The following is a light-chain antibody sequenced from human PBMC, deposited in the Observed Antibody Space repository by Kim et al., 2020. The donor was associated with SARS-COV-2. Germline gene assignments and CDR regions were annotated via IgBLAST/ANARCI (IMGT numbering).Light chain of an antibody. CDR2: GAS. J-gene: IGKJ4*01. CDR1: QSVSSN. V-gene: IGKV3-15*01. CDR3: QQYNKWPLP. Sequence: EIVMTQSPATLSVSPGERATLSCRASQSVSSNLAWYQQKPGQAPRLLIYGASTRATGVPARFSGSGSGTDFTLTISSLQSEDFAVYFCQQYNKWPLPFGGGTKVEI.